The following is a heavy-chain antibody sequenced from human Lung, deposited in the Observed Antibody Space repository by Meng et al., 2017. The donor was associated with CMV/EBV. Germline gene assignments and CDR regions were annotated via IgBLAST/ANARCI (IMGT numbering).Heavy chain of an antibody. CDR3: ARLYCSGGSCYTIDY. J-gene: IGHJ4*02. Sequence: QGQLWQSGSELTKPGASVKVSCKASGYTFTSYAMNWVRQAPGQGLEWMGWINTNTGNPTYAQGFTGRFVFSLDTSVSTAYLQISSLKAADTAVYYCARLYCSGGSCYTIDYWGQGTLVTVSS. CDR2: INTNTGNP. V-gene: IGHV7-4-1*02. CDR1: GYTFTSYA. D-gene: IGHD2-15*01.